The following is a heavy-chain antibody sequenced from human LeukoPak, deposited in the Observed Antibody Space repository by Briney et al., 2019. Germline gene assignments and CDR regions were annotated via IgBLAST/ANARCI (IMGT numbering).Heavy chain of an antibody. CDR3: AREGGDYYDSSGLFGY. Sequence: PSETLSLTCTVSGGSIRSYYWSWIRQPPGKGLEWIGYIYYSGSTNYNPSLKSRVTISVDTSKNQFSLKLSSVTAADTAVYYCAREGGDYYDSSGLFGYWGQGTLVTVSS. CDR1: GGSIRSYY. J-gene: IGHJ4*02. D-gene: IGHD3-22*01. V-gene: IGHV4-59*01. CDR2: IYYSGST.